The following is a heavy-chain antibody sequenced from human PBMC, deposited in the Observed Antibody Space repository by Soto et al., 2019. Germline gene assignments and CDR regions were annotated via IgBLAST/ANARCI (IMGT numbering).Heavy chain of an antibody. V-gene: IGHV3-48*02. CDR2: ISSSSSTI. J-gene: IGHJ6*02. Sequence: HPGGSLRLSCAASGFTFSSYSMNWVRQAPGKGLEWVSYISSSSSTIYYADSVKGRFTISRDNAKNSLYLQMNSLRDEGTAVYYCAREGPMNHYYYGMDVWGQGTTVTVSS. CDR1: GFTFSSYS. CDR3: AREGPMNHYYYGMDV. D-gene: IGHD3-22*01.